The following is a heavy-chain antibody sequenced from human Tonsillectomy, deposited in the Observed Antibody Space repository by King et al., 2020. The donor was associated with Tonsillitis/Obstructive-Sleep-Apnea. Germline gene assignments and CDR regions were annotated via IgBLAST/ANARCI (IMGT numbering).Heavy chain of an antibody. D-gene: IGHD3-3*01. CDR3: ARVLVTIFGVVIILDAFDI. CDR2: IYSGGST. CDR1: GFTVSSNY. Sequence: VQLVESGGGLVQPGGSLRLSCAASGFTVSSNYMSWVRQAPGKGLEWVSVIYSGGSTYYADSVKGRFPISRDNSKNTLYLQMNSLRAEDTAVYYCARVLVTIFGVVIILDAFDIWGQGTMVTVSS. J-gene: IGHJ3*02. V-gene: IGHV3-66*01.